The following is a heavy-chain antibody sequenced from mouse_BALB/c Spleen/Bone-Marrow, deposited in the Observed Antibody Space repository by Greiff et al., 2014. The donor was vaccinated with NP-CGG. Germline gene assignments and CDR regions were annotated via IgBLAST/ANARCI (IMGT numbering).Heavy chain of an antibody. J-gene: IGHJ3*01. Sequence: EVQVVESGPEPVKPGASVKMSCKASGYTFTDYRMKWVKQSHGKSLEWIGEINPNNGDTFYNQKYKGKATLTVDKSSSTAYMQLNSLTSEDSAVYYCARRQEDYYAWFAYWGQGTLVTVSA. D-gene: IGHD1-1*01. CDR2: INPNNGDT. V-gene: IGHV1-18*01. CDR3: ARRQEDYYAWFAY. CDR1: GYTFTDYR.